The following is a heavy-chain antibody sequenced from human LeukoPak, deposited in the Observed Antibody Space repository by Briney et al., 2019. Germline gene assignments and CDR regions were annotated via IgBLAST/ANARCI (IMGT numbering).Heavy chain of an antibody. J-gene: IGHJ5*02. V-gene: IGHV4-59*08. CDR2: IYYSGST. Sequence: SETPSLTCAVSGDSMSNYYWSWIRQPPGKGLEWIGQIYYSGSTNYNPSLQSRVTISVDRSTSQFSLKLTSVTAADTAVYYCARHGYYDFWSGLDPWGQGTLVTVSS. CDR3: ARHGYYDFWSGLDP. D-gene: IGHD3-3*01. CDR1: GDSMSNYY.